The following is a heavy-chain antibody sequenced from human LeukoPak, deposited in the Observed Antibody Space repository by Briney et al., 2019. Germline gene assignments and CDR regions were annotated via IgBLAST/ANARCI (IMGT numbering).Heavy chain of an antibody. Sequence: ASVKVSCKASGYTFTSYGMSWVRQAPGQGLEWMGWISAYNGNTNYAQKLQGRVTMTTDTSTSTAYMELRGLRSDDTAVYYCARDRSREYYDILTGYYTYYYYMDVWGKGTTVTVSS. V-gene: IGHV1-18*01. CDR3: ARDRSREYYDILTGYYTYYYYMDV. CDR1: GYTFTSYG. D-gene: IGHD3-9*01. J-gene: IGHJ6*03. CDR2: ISAYNGNT.